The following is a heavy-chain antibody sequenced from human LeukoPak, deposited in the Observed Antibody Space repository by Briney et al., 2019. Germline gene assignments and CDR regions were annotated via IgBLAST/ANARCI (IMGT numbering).Heavy chain of an antibody. V-gene: IGHV3-53*01. J-gene: IGHJ1*01. CDR2: IYSGGST. D-gene: IGHD6-13*01. Sequence: GGSLRLSCADSGFTVSRNYMSWVRQAPGKGLEWVSIIYSGGSTYYADSVKGRFTISRDNSKNTLYLQMNSLRAEDTAVYYCARDRAAEWFQNWGQGTLVIVSS. CDR1: GFTVSRNY. CDR3: ARDRAAEWFQN.